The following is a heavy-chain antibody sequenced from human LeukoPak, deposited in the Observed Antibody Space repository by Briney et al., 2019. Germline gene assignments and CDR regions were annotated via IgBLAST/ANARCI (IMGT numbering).Heavy chain of an antibody. J-gene: IGHJ4*02. CDR1: GFTFSSYS. Sequence: PGGSLRLSCAASGFTFSSYSMNWVRQAPGKGLEWVSSISSSSSYIYYADSVKGRFTISRDNAKNSLYLQMNSLRAEDTAVYYCTRGIDYDFWSGYYLFEYWGLGTLVTVSS. CDR3: TRGIDYDFWSGYYLFEY. CDR2: ISSSSSYI. V-gene: IGHV3-21*01. D-gene: IGHD3-3*01.